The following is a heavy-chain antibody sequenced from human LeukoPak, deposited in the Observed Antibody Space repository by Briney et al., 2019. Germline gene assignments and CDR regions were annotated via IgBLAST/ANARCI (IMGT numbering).Heavy chain of an antibody. CDR3: ARWGTGLLCMDV. V-gene: IGHV3-30*03. J-gene: IGHJ6*02. D-gene: IGHD3-16*01. Sequence: GGSLRLSCAASGFTFSSYGMHWVRQAPGKGLEWVAVLSYDGSNKYYADSLKGRFTISRDNSKNTLYLQMNSLRAEDTAVYYCARWGTGLLCMDVWGQGTTVTVSS. CDR1: GFTFSSYG. CDR2: LSYDGSNK.